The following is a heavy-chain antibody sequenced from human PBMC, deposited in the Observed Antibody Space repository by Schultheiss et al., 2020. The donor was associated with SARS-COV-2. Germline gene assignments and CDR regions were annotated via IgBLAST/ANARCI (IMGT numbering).Heavy chain of an antibody. D-gene: IGHD3-3*01. J-gene: IGHJ3*02. Sequence: GESLKISCAASGFTFSSYAMHWVRQAPGKGLEWVAVISYDGSNKYYADSVKGRFTISRDNSKNTLYLQMNSLRAEDTAVYYCARAIFGVVTSGDAFDIWGQGTMVTVSS. CDR1: GFTFSSYA. CDR2: ISYDGSNK. V-gene: IGHV3-30*07. CDR3: ARAIFGVVTSGDAFDI.